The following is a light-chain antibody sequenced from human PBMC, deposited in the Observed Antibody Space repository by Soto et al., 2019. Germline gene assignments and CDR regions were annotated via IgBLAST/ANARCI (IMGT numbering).Light chain of an antibody. CDR3: QQHGASIT. J-gene: IGKJ4*01. CDR2: GVS. V-gene: IGKV3-20*01. CDR1: QTVNNNF. Sequence: VLTQSPRTLSMSPGERATLSCRASQTVNNNFVAWYQQKPGQAPSLLIYGVSDRATGVPDRFSGSGSGTDFTLSISRLKPEDFAVYYCQQHGASITFGVGTRVENK.